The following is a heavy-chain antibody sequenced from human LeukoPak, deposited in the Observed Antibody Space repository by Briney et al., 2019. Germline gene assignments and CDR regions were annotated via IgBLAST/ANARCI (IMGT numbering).Heavy chain of an antibody. D-gene: IGHD1-14*01. CDR1: GYTFTSYD. J-gene: IGHJ3*02. CDR3: ATPNNIDAFDI. CDR2: MNPNSGNT. V-gene: IGHV1-8*02. Sequence: ASVKVTCKASGYTFTSYDINWVRQATGQGLEWMGWMNPNSGNTGYAQKFQGRVTMTRDTSTSTVYMELSSLRSEDTAVYYCATPNNIDAFDIWGQGTMVTVSS.